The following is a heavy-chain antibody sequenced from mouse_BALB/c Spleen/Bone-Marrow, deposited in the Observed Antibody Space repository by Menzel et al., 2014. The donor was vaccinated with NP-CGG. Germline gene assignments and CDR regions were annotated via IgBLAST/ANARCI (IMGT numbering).Heavy chain of an antibody. D-gene: IGHD2-1*01. CDR3: ARNGNSPAWFAY. J-gene: IGHJ3*01. V-gene: IGHV1-9*01. CDR1: GYTFSSYW. Sequence: QVQLQQSGAELMKPGASVKISCKATGYTFSSYWIEWVKQRPGHGLEWIGEILPGSGSTNYNEKFKGKATFTADTSSNTAYMQLSSLTSEDSAVYYCARNGNSPAWFAYWGQGTLVTVSA. CDR2: ILPGSGST.